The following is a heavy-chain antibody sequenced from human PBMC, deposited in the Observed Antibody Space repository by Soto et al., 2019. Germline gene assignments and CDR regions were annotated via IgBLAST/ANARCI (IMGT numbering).Heavy chain of an antibody. J-gene: IGHJ4*02. CDR2: ISGIDGST. D-gene: IGHD6-13*01. Sequence: PGGSLRLSCAASGFTFTDYALSWGRQAPGKGLEWVATISGIDGSTYLADSVKGRLSISRDNSKNTVSLLMNSLRAEDTAVYFCARGSSGYVSSWYYFDYWGRGTLVTVSS. V-gene: IGHV3-23*01. CDR3: ARGSSGYVSSWYYFDY. CDR1: GFTFTDYA.